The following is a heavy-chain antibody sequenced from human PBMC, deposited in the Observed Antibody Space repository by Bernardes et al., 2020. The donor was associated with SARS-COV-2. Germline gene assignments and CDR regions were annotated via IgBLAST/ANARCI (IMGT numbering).Heavy chain of an antibody. CDR1: GFTFSSYG. CDR2: ISYDGTYK. J-gene: IGHJ4*02. CDR3: AKSADRPSNFDS. V-gene: IGHV3-30*18. Sequence: GGSLRLSCAASGFTFSSYGMHWVRQAPGKGLEWVAVISYDGTYKFYSDSVKGRFTISRDNSKTTLYLQLNSLKAEDTAVYYCAKSADRPSNFDSWGQGTLVTVSS. D-gene: IGHD6-6*01.